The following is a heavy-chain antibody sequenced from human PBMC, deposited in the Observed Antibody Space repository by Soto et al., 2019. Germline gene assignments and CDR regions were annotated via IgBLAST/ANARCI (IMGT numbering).Heavy chain of an antibody. CDR3: AREINDFWSGYGPSNWFDP. CDR1: GGTFSSYA. Sequence: VKVSCKASGGTFSSYAISWVRQAPGQGLDWMGWISANYGNTNYAQKLQGRVTMTTDTSTSTAYMELRSLRSDDTAVYYCAREINDFWSGYGPSNWFDPWGQGTLVTVSS. CDR2: ISANYGNT. V-gene: IGHV1-18*01. D-gene: IGHD3-3*01. J-gene: IGHJ5*02.